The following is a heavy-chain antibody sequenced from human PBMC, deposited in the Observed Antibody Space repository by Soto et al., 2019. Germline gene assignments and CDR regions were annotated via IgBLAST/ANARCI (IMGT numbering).Heavy chain of an antibody. Sequence: QEQLVQSGAEVKKPGSSVKVSCKASGGTFSSYAISWVRQAPGQGLEWMGGIIPIFGTANYAQKFQGRVTITADESTSTAYRELSSLRSEDTAVYYCAREPYCSVGSCYSWFDPWGQGTLVTVSS. V-gene: IGHV1-69*01. D-gene: IGHD2-15*01. J-gene: IGHJ5*02. CDR2: IIPIFGTA. CDR3: AREPYCSVGSCYSWFDP. CDR1: GGTFSSYA.